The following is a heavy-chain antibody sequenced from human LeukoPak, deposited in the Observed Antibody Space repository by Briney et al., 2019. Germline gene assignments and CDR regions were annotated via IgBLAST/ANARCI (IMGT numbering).Heavy chain of an antibody. D-gene: IGHD2-2*01. V-gene: IGHV6-1*01. Sequence: SQTLSLTCATSGDSVSSKSAAWNWIRQSPSRGPEWLGRTYYRSTWYNDYAVSVRGRITVNPDTSKNQFSLHLNSVTPEDTAVYYCARRLTQYDCFDPWGQGILVTVSS. CDR3: ARRLTQYDCFDP. J-gene: IGHJ5*02. CDR1: GDSVSSKSAA. CDR2: TYYRSTWYN.